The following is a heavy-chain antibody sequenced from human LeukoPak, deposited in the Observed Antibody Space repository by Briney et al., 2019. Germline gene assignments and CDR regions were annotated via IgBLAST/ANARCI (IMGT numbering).Heavy chain of an antibody. V-gene: IGHV3-7*01. CDR2: VKQDGSEM. Sequence: GGSLRLSCAASGFTFGSFSMSWVRQVPGKGPEGVANVKQDGSEMYYVDSVKGRFTISRDNAMNSLYLQMNSLRVEDSAIYYCARDKIVGPTLFDCWGQGTLVTVSS. D-gene: IGHD1-26*01. CDR1: GFTFGSFS. J-gene: IGHJ4*02. CDR3: ARDKIVGPTLFDC.